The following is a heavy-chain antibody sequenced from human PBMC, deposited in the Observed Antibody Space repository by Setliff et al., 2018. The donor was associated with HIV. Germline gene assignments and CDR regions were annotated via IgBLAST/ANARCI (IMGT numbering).Heavy chain of an antibody. Sequence: SVKVSCKASGGTFSSYAINWVRQAPGQGLEWMGGIIPILGIANYAQKFQGRVTMTRDTSISTAYMELSRLRSDDTAVYYCARGGLATGAFDIWGQGTMVTVSS. CDR2: IIPILGIA. D-gene: IGHD1-26*01. CDR3: ARGGLATGAFDI. V-gene: IGHV1-69*10. J-gene: IGHJ3*02. CDR1: GGTFSSYA.